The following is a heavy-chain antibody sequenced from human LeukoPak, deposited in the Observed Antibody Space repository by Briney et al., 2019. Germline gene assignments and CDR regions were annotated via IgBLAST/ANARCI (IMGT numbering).Heavy chain of an antibody. CDR2: INHSGST. D-gene: IGHD3-22*01. CDR3: ARDLGYYYDSSGYSDAFDI. V-gene: IGHV4-34*01. CDR1: GGSFSGYY. J-gene: IGHJ3*02. Sequence: NPSETLSLTCAVYGGSFSGYYWSWIRQPPGKGLEWIGEINHSGSTNYNPSLKSRVTISVDTSKNQFSLKLSSVTAADTAVYYCARDLGYYYDSSGYSDAFDIWGQGTMVTVSS.